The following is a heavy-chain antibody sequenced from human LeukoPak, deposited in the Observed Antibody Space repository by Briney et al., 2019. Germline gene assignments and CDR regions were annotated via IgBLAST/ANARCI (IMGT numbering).Heavy chain of an antibody. J-gene: IGHJ5*02. CDR3: AKDQSSIAWFDP. Sequence: GGSLRLSCAASGFTFSSYGMSWVRQAPGKGLEWVSAISGSGGSTYYADSVKGRFTISRDNSKNTLYPQMNSLRAEDTAVYYCAKDQSSIAWFDPWGQGTLVTVSS. CDR1: GFTFSSYG. CDR2: ISGSGGST. V-gene: IGHV3-23*01.